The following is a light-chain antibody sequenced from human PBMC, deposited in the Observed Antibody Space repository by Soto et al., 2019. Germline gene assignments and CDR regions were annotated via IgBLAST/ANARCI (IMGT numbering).Light chain of an antibody. CDR1: SSNIWGNS. Sequence: SVLTQPPSVSAAPGQKVTIPCSGSSSNIWGNSVSWYQQLPGTAPKLLIYDDDKRPSGIPDRFSGSKSGTSATLGITGFQTGDEADYYCGYWDSSLSAYVFATGTKVTVL. V-gene: IGLV1-51*01. J-gene: IGLJ1*01. CDR2: DDD. CDR3: GYWDSSLSAYV.